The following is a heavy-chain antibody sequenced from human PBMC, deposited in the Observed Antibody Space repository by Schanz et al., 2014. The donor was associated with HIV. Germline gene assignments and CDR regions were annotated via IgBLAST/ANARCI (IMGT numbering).Heavy chain of an antibody. D-gene: IGHD1-20*01. Sequence: VQLVESGGGVVQPGRSLRLSCAVSGFTLSSSGMHWVRQAPGKGLEWVSSISGGSGSTFYADSVKGRFTISRVNSKNTLYLHMNSLRAEDTAIYYCAKTSITLGMDVWGQGTTVTVSS. CDR1: GFTLSSSG. J-gene: IGHJ6*02. V-gene: IGHV3-23*04. CDR2: ISGGSGST. CDR3: AKTSITLGMDV.